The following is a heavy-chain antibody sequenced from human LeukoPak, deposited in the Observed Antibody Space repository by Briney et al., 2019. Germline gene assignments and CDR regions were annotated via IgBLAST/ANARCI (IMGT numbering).Heavy chain of an antibody. V-gene: IGHV1-69*04. CDR1: GGTFIDYG. CDR3: ASFAWLSRATYSFALDV. J-gene: IGHJ6*02. Sequence: SVKVSCRASGGTFIDYGFAWFRQAPGQGLEWMGRIVPVVEITNYAQPFHDRVTITADKTTSTTYMELSSLRSEDTAVYFCASFAWLSRATYSFALDVWGQGTTVAVSS. CDR2: IVPVVEIT. D-gene: IGHD3-9*01.